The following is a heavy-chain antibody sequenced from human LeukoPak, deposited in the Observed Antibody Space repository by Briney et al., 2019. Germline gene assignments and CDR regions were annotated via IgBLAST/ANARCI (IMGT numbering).Heavy chain of an antibody. CDR1: GYTFTSYA. J-gene: IGHJ3*02. CDR2: INAGNGNT. D-gene: IGHD1-26*01. CDR3: ARAHRSKGDAFDI. Sequence: GASVKVSCKASGYTFTSYAMHWVRQAPGQRLEWMGWINAGNGNTKYSQKFQGRVTITRDTSASTAYMELSSLRSEDTAVYYCARAHRSKGDAFDIWGQGTMVTVSS. V-gene: IGHV1-3*01.